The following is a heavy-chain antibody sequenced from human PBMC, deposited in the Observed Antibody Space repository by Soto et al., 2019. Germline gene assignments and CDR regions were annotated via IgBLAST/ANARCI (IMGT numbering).Heavy chain of an antibody. CDR3: ARLPITIFGVVMHYYYYYGMDV. D-gene: IGHD3-3*01. Sequence: GESLKISCEGSGYGFSNYWIGWVRQKSGKGLEWMGIIFPRDSDTNYNPSLQGHVTISADKSVGTAYLQWSSLKASDTAMYYCARLPITIFGVVMHYYYYYGMDVWGQGTTVTVSS. CDR2: IFPRDSDT. CDR1: GYGFSNYW. J-gene: IGHJ6*02. V-gene: IGHV5-51*01.